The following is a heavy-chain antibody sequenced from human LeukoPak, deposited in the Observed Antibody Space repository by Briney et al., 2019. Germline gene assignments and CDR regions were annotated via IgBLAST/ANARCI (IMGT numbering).Heavy chain of an antibody. CDR2: VYHSGST. CDR3: ARSTVVPAAPFDY. J-gene: IGHJ4*02. CDR1: GGSISSGGYY. V-gene: IGHV4-30-2*01. Sequence: PSETLSLTCTVSGGSISSGGYYWSWIRQPPGKGLEWIGYVYHSGSTYYNPSLKSRVTISVDRSKNQFSLKLSSVTAADTAVYYCARSTVVPAAPFDYWGQGTLVTVSS. D-gene: IGHD2-2*01.